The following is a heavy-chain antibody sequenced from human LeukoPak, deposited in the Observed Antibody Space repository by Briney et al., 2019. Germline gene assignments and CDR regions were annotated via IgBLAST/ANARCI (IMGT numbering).Heavy chain of an antibody. J-gene: IGHJ4*02. CDR1: GGSITSSY. CDR3: VRPIRGYSFDYYDY. V-gene: IGHV4-59*01. Sequence: SETLSLTCTVSGGSITSSYWSWIRQPPGKGLEWIGCIYYSGSTNYNPSLKSRVTVSVDTSKNQFSLKLTSVTAADTAVYYCVRPIRGYSFDYYDYWGQGTLVTVSS. D-gene: IGHD5-18*01. CDR2: IYYSGST.